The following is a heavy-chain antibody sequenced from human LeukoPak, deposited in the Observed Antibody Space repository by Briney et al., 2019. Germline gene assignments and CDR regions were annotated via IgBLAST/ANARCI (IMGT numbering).Heavy chain of an antibody. Sequence: ASVKVSCKASGYTFTSYGISWVRQAPGQGLEWMGIINPSGGSTSYAQKFQGRVTMTRDTSTSTVYMELSSLRSEDTAVYYCAREEGGADTAMVDYWGQGTLVTVSS. V-gene: IGHV1-46*01. CDR1: GYTFTSYG. D-gene: IGHD5-18*01. CDR2: INPSGGST. CDR3: AREEGGADTAMVDY. J-gene: IGHJ4*02.